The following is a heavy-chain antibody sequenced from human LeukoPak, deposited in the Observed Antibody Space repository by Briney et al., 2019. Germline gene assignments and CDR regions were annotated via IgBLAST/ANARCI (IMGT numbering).Heavy chain of an antibody. V-gene: IGHV4-4*07. D-gene: IGHD6-6*01. J-gene: IGHJ6*03. CDR3: ARERGVAARPWYYYMDV. Sequence: SETLSLTCTVSGGSISSYYWSWIRQPAGKGLEWIGRIYTSGSTNYNPFLKSRVTMSVDTSKNQFSLKLSSVTAADTAVYYCARERGVAARPWYYYMDVWGKGTTVTVSS. CDR2: IYTSGST. CDR1: GGSISSYY.